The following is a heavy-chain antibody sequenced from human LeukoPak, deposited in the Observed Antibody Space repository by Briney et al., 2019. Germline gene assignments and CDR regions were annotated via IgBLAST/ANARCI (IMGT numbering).Heavy chain of an antibody. D-gene: IGHD3-9*01. Sequence: PSETLSLTCTVSGGSISSYYWSWIRQPPGKVLEWIGYIYYSGSTNYNPSLKSRVTISVDTSKNQFSLKLSSVTAADTAVYYCAREVYDILYPQAFDIWGQGTMVTVSS. V-gene: IGHV4-59*01. J-gene: IGHJ3*02. CDR3: AREVYDILYPQAFDI. CDR2: IYYSGST. CDR1: GGSISSYY.